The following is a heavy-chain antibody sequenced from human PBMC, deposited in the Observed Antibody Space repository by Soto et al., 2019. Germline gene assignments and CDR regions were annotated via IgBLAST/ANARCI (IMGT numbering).Heavy chain of an antibody. CDR2: ISAHNGNT. CDR3: ARGRYGEY. J-gene: IGHJ4*02. V-gene: IGHV1-18*01. Sequence: QVHLVQSGAEVKKPGASVKVSCKGSGYAFTTYGITWVRQAPGQGLEWMGWISAHNGNTNYAQKLQGRVTVTRDTSTRTAYRELRCLRSEDKDVYYCARGRYGEYWGQGALVTVSS. D-gene: IGHD3-10*01. CDR1: GYAFTTYG.